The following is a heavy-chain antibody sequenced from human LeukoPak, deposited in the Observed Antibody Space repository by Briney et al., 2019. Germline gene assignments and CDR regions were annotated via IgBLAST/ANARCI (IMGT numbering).Heavy chain of an antibody. CDR3: ARSEYSFDY. V-gene: IGHV3-74*01. CDR2: INSDGSDA. Sequence: GGSLRLSCAASGITFSNYWMHWVRQVPGKGLVWVSRINSDGSDATYADSVKGRFAISRDNAKNTLYLQMNSLRAEDTAVYYCARSEYSFDYWGHGTLVTVSS. D-gene: IGHD3-10*01. J-gene: IGHJ4*01. CDR1: GITFSNYW.